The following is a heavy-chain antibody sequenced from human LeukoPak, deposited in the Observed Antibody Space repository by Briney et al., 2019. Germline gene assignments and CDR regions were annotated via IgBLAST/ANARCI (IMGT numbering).Heavy chain of an antibody. CDR3: ASLGVYDSSGYDWT. CDR2: INHSGST. V-gene: IGHV4-34*01. D-gene: IGHD3-22*01. CDR1: GGSFSGYY. J-gene: IGHJ4*02. Sequence: SETLSLTCAVYGGSFSGYYWRWIRQPPGKGLEWVGEINHSGSTNYNPSLKSRVTISVDTSKNQFSLKLSSVTAADTAVYYCASLGVYDSSGYDWTWGQGTLVTVSS.